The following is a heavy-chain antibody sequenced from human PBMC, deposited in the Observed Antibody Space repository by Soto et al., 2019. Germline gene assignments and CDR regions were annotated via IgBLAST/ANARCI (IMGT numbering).Heavy chain of an antibody. CDR2: INPHGGGA. Sequence: QVQLVQSGAEVKKPGASVKVSCKASGYAFGAYYINWVRQAPGQGLEWMGYINPHGGGARYVQEFRDRLTITTDTPKDTAYMELRSLTSDDTAIYYCAKDRVRTPNGADSFDVWGQGTSVTVS. D-gene: IGHD2-8*01. J-gene: IGHJ3*01. CDR1: GYAFGAYY. V-gene: IGHV1-2*02. CDR3: AKDRVRTPNGADSFDV.